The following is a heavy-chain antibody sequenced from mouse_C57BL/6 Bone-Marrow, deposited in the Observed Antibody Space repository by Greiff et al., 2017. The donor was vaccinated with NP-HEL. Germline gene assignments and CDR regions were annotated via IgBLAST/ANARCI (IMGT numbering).Heavy chain of an antibody. CDR2: IDPENGDT. D-gene: IGHD3-3*01. J-gene: IGHJ2*01. CDR1: GFNIKDDY. V-gene: IGHV14-4*01. CDR3: TTGLLYYFDY. Sequence: VQLQQSGAELVRPGASVKLSCTASGFNIKDDYMHWVKQRPEQGLEWIGWIDPENGDTEYASKFQGTATITADTSSNTAYLQLSSLTSEDTAVYYCTTGLLYYFDYWGQGTTLTVSS.